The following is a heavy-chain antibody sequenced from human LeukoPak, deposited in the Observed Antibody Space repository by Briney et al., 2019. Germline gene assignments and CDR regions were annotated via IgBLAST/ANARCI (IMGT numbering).Heavy chain of an antibody. CDR1: GYTFTIYY. V-gene: IGHV1-46*01. CDR3: ARDGVAARPRCMAV. CDR2: INPSGGGV. Sequence: ASVKVSCKASGYTFTIYYILWVRQAPGQGLGWMGIINPSGGGVSYAQKFQGRVTMTRDTSTSTVYMELSSLRSENTAVYYCARDGVAARPRCMAVWSQATTVTVSS. D-gene: IGHD6-6*01. J-gene: IGHJ6*02.